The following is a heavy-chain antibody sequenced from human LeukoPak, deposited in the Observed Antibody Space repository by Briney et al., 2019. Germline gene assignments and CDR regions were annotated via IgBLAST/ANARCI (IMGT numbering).Heavy chain of an antibody. CDR2: IYYSGNT. Sequence: SETLSLTCTVSGGSISGYYWTWIRQPPGKGLEWIGYIYYSGNTNYDPSLKSRVTISVDTSKNQFSLKLSSVTAADTAVYYCARRGSGKYFDQWGQGTLVTVSS. D-gene: IGHD3-10*01. V-gene: IGHV4-59*08. J-gene: IGHJ4*02. CDR3: ARRGSGKYFDQ. CDR1: GGSISGYY.